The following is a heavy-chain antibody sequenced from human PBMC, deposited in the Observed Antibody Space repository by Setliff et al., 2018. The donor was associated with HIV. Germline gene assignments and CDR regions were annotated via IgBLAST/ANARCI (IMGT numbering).Heavy chain of an antibody. D-gene: IGHD5-18*01. J-gene: IGHJ4*02. Sequence: ASVKVSCKASEYTFVDYYMHWVQQAPGKGLEWMGRVDPDDGETIYAEKFQDRLTITADASTDTTYMELNSLRGEDTAVYYCAAGYNYAQVNNWGQGTLVTVSS. CDR2: VDPDDGET. V-gene: IGHV1-69-2*01. CDR1: EYTFVDYY. CDR3: AAGYNYAQVNN.